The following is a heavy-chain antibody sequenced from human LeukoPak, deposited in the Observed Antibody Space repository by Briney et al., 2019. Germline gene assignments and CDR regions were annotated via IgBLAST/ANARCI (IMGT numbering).Heavy chain of an antibody. CDR3: AGGYCSSTSCPMADP. Sequence: GGSLRLSCAASGFTFSSYGMHRVRQAPGKGLEWVAVISYDGSNKYYADSVKGRFTISRDNSKNTLYLQMNSLRAEDTAVYYCAGGYCSSTSCPMADPWGQGTLVTVSS. J-gene: IGHJ5*02. CDR1: GFTFSSYG. CDR2: ISYDGSNK. V-gene: IGHV3-30*03. D-gene: IGHD2-2*01.